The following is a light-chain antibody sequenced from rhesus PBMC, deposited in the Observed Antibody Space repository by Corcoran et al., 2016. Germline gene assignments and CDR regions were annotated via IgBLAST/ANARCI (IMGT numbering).Light chain of an antibody. J-gene: IGKJ4*01. CDR3: LQHNSYPLT. V-gene: IGKV1-28*03. CDR2: DAS. CDR1: QGICSY. Sequence: DIQMTQSPSSLSASVGDIVTITCRATQGICSYVNWFQQKPGKAPKLLINDASSLEHGVPSRFSGSGSGTNFTHTIRSLQPEDFAAYCCLQHNSYPLTFGGGTKVEIK.